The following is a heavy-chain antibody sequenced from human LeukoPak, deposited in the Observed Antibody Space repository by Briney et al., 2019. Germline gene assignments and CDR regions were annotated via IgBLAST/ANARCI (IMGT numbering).Heavy chain of an antibody. CDR3: ARIGGCSSTSCYVGDWFDP. CDR2: ISAYNGNT. CDR1: GYTFTSYG. Sequence: GASVKVSCKASGYTFTSYGISWVRQAPGQGLEWMGWISAYNGNTNYAQKLQGRVTTTTDTSTSTAYMELRSLRSDDTAVYYCARIGGCSSTSCYVGDWFDPWGQGTLVTVSS. V-gene: IGHV1-18*01. D-gene: IGHD2-2*01. J-gene: IGHJ5*02.